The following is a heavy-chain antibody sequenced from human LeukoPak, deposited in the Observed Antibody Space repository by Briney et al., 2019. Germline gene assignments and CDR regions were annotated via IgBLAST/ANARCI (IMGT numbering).Heavy chain of an antibody. V-gene: IGHV3-48*04. CDR1: GFIFKDYS. J-gene: IGHJ3*01. CDR3: TRETAFDF. Sequence: PGGSLRLSCVGSGFIFKDYSMNWVRQAPGKGPEWVSYISSRSSTIYYADSVKGRFTISRDNAKNSLYLQMNSLRAEDSAVYYCTRETAFDFWGQGTVVTVSS. CDR2: ISSRSSTI.